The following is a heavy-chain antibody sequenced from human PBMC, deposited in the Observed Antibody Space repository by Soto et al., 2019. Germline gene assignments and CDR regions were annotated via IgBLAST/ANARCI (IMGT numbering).Heavy chain of an antibody. Sequence: ASVNVSCKASVYTFTSYDIDWVRQAPGQWVEWVGWMNPSSGNTGXSPRFQGSXXMTRNTSTNTSXIDLSXLSSEDTAVYYCARGVHLSSAFDFWGQGTPVTVSX. J-gene: IGHJ4*02. CDR1: VYTFTSYD. CDR3: ARGVHLSSAFDF. V-gene: IGHV1-8*01. D-gene: IGHD6-19*01. CDR2: MNPSSGNT.